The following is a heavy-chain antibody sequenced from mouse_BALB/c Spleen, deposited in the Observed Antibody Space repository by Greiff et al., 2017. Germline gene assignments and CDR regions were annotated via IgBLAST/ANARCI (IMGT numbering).Heavy chain of an antibody. V-gene: IGHV1-55*01. CDR2: IYPGSGST. D-gene: IGHD2-1*01. CDR3: ARGYYGNYGGFYFDY. J-gene: IGHJ2*01. CDR1: GYNFTSYW. Sequence: QVQLQQPGAELVKPGTSVKLSCKASGYNFTSYWINWVKLRPGQGLEWIGDIYPGSGSTNYNEKFKSKATLTVDTSSSTAYMQLSSLASEDSALYYCARGYYGNYGGFYFDYWGQGTTLTVSS.